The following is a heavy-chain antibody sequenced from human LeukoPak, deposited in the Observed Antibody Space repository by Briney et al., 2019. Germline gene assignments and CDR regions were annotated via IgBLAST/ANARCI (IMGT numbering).Heavy chain of an antibody. CDR1: GGSISSYS. CDR2: ISYSGST. CDR3: AREFYTALRS. J-gene: IGHJ5*02. D-gene: IGHD2-2*02. Sequence: PSETLSLTCSVSGGSISSYSWSWIRQPPGKGLEWIGYISYSGSTNYNPSLKSRVTISVDTSKNQFSLKLSSVTAADTAVYYCAREFYTALRSWGQGTLVTVSS. V-gene: IGHV4-59*01.